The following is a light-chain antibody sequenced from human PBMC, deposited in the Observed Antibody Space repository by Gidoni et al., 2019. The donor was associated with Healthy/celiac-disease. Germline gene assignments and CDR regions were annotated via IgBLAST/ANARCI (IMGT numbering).Light chain of an antibody. CDR3: QQYGSSPMYT. V-gene: IGKV3-20*01. J-gene: IGKJ2*01. CDR1: QSVSSSY. CDR2: GAS. Sequence: EIVLTQSPGTLSLSPGERATLSCRASQSVSSSYLAWYQQKPGQAPRLLIYGASSRLTGIPDRFSGSGSGTDFTLTISRLEPEDFAVYYCQQYGSSPMYTFGQGTKLEIK.